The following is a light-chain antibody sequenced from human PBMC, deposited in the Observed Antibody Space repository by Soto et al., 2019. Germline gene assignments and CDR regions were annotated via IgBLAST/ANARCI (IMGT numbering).Light chain of an antibody. CDR3: QSFDSSLSGSV. V-gene: IGLV1-40*01. Sequence: QSVLTQPPSVSGAPGQRVTISCTGSSSNIGAGYDVHWYRQLPGTAPKLLIHGDTNRPSGVPDRFSGSKSGTLASLAITGLQAEDEADYYCQSFDSSLSGSVFGGGTKLTVL. CDR1: SSNIGAGYD. CDR2: GDT. J-gene: IGLJ3*02.